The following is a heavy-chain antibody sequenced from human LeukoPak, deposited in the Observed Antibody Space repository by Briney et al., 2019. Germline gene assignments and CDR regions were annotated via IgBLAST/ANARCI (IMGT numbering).Heavy chain of an antibody. CDR1: GGSISSSSYY. J-gene: IGHJ6*02. Sequence: SETLSLTCTVSGGSISSSSYYWGWIRQPRGKGLEWIVSIYYSGSTYYNPSLKSRVTISVDTSKNQFSLKLSSVTAADTAVYYCAREDCSGGSCHYGMDVWGQRTTVTVSS. D-gene: IGHD2-15*01. CDR2: IYYSGST. CDR3: AREDCSGGSCHYGMDV. V-gene: IGHV4-39*07.